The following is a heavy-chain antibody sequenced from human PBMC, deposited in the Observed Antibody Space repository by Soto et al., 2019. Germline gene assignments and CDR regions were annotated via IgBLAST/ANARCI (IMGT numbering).Heavy chain of an antibody. Sequence: ASVKVSCKASGHSFTGYFMHWVRQAPGQGLEWMGWINPNSGDTKYSERFEGRVTMTRDTSITTVYMEMSGLKSDDTAVYFCARLRGYSYSAWGQGTLVTVS. V-gene: IGHV1-2*02. CDR1: GHSFTGYF. CDR3: ARLRGYSYSA. D-gene: IGHD5-18*01. CDR2: INPNSGDT. J-gene: IGHJ5*02.